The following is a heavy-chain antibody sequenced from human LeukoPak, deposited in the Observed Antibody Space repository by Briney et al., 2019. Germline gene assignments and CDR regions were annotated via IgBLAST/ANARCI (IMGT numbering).Heavy chain of an antibody. D-gene: IGHD3-22*01. V-gene: IGHV4-31*03. Sequence: SETLSLTCTVSGGSISSGGYYWSWIRQHPGKGLEWIGYIYYSGSTYYNPSLKSRVTISVDTSKNQFSLKLSSVTAADTAVYYCARGYYDSSGYYSDVLDYWGLGTLVTVSS. CDR2: IYYSGST. J-gene: IGHJ4*02. CDR1: GGSISSGGYY. CDR3: ARGYYDSSGYYSDVLDY.